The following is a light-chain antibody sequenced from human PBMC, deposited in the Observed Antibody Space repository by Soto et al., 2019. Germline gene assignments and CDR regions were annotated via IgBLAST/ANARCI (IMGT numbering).Light chain of an antibody. Sequence: QSVLTQPPSASGSPGQSVTISCTGTSSDVGGYNYVSWYQQHPGKAPKLMIYEVSKRPSGVPDRFSGSKSGNTASLTVSGLQGWDEADYYCSSYAGSNNLVFGTGTKLTVL. V-gene: IGLV2-8*01. J-gene: IGLJ1*01. CDR1: SSDVGGYNY. CDR2: EVS. CDR3: SSYAGSNNLV.